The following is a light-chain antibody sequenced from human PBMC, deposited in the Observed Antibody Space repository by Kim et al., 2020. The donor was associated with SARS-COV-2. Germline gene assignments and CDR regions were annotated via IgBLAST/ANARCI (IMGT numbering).Light chain of an antibody. CDR1: SSDVGSYNC. CDR2: EVT. J-gene: IGLJ1*01. Sequence: GQSVPTSCTGTSSDVGSYNCDCWYQHPPDEAPQLIFYEVTKLSTGDSDRFSGSKSADAASLTVSGLQAEDEADYFGGSYAGRSGSVFGNGTQLTVL. V-gene: IGLV2-8*01. CDR3: GSYAGRSGSV.